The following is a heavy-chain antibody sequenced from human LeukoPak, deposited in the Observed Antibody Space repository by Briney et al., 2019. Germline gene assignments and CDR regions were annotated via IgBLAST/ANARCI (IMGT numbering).Heavy chain of an antibody. CDR3: AKGAFERFGEPSDY. V-gene: IGHV3-23*01. J-gene: IGHJ4*02. CDR2: ISGGGGYT. CDR1: GFPFSNYA. Sequence: GGSLRLSCAAAGFPFSNYAMSWVRQAPGKGLEWVSCISGGGGYTYYADSVKGRFTISRDNSKNTLYLQMNSLRAEDTAVYYCAKGAFERFGEPSDYWGQGTLVTVSS. D-gene: IGHD3-10*01.